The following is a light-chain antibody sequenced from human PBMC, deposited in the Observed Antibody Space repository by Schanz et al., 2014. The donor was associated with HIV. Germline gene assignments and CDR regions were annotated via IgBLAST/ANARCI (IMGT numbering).Light chain of an antibody. CDR2: EVR. J-gene: IGLJ7*01. CDR1: SSDIGNYNL. V-gene: IGLV2-23*02. CDR3: TSYAGYGAPTLVV. Sequence: QSALTQPASVSGSPGQSITISCTGTSSDIGNYNLVSWFQHHPGEAPKIMIFEVRKRPSGVSGRFSGSKSGNTASLTISGLQPEDEAEYYCTSYAGYGAPTLVVFGGGTQLTVL.